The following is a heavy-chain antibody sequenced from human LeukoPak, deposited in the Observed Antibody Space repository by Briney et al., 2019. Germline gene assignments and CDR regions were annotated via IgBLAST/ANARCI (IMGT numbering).Heavy chain of an antibody. J-gene: IGHJ4*02. D-gene: IGHD3-16*01. V-gene: IGHV1-8*01. CDR3: ARALDTTILLGGY. CDR1: GYTFTNYD. Sequence: VASVTVSCKTSGYTFTNYDFNWVRQATGRGLEWMGWMNTYRCNTGYAQNFQGKATMNRNTTINTPYMEMSSLTSEDTAVYYCARALDTTILLGGYWGQGTLVTVSS. CDR2: MNTYRCNT.